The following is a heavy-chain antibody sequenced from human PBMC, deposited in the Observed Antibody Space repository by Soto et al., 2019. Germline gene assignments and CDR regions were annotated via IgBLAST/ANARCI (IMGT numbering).Heavy chain of an antibody. CDR1: GLTLSRYE. D-gene: IGHD2-21*02. CDR3: ALSLTYCGGDCYSDY. J-gene: IGHJ4*02. Sequence: LRLSCAASGLTLSRYEMNWVRQAPGKGLEWVSYITTSGSTIYYADSVKGRFTISRDNAKNSLYLQMNSLRAEDTAVYYCALSLTYCGGDCYSDYWGQGTLVTVSS. CDR2: ITTSGSTI. V-gene: IGHV3-48*03.